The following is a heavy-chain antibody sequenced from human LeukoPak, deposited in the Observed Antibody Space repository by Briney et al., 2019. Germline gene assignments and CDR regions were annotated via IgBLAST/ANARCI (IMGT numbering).Heavy chain of an antibody. D-gene: IGHD6-19*01. V-gene: IGHV1-18*01. CDR1: GYTFTSYG. J-gene: IGHJ3*02. CDR2: ISACNGNT. CDR3: ARAGWYELPRYAFDI. Sequence: ASVKVSCKASGYTFTSYGISWVRQAPGQGLEWMGWISACNGNTNYAQKLQGRVTITTDTSTSTAYMELRSLRSDDTAVYYCARAGWYELPRYAFDIWGQGTMVTVSS.